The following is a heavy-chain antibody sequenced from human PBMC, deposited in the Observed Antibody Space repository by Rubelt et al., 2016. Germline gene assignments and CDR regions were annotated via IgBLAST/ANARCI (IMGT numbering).Heavy chain of an antibody. CDR2: ISYDGSNK. J-gene: IGHJ4*02. CDR3: ARGAGYYDSSGYRFDY. Sequence: GFTFSSYAMHWVRQAPGKGLEWVAVISYDGSNKYYANSVKGRLTISREKDKNSLYLQMNSLRAEDTAVYYGARGAGYYDSSGYRFDYWGQGTLVTVSS. D-gene: IGHD3-22*01. CDR1: GFTFSSYA. V-gene: IGHV3-30*04.